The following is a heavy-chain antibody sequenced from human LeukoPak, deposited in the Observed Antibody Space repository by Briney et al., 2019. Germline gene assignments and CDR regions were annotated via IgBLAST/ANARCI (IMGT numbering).Heavy chain of an antibody. V-gene: IGHV1-69*01. CDR2: IIPIFGTA. D-gene: IGHD1-1*01. Sequence: GASVKVSCKASGGTFSSYAISWVRQAPGQGLEWMGGIIPIFGTANYAQKFQGRVTITADESTSTAYMVLSSLRSEDTAVYYCARLRDNSNFYGMDVWGQGTTVTVSS. CDR3: ARLRDNSNFYGMDV. J-gene: IGHJ6*02. CDR1: GGTFSSYA.